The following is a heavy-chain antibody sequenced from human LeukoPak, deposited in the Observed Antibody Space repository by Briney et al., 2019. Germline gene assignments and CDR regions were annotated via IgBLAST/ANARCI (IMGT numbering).Heavy chain of an antibody. Sequence: ASVKVSCKASGYTFTGYYMHWVRQAPGQGLEWMGWINPNSGGTNYAQKFQGRVTMTRDTSISTAYMELSRLSSDDTAVYYCARDMTSSSWPSMSVWGQGTLVTVSS. CDR3: ARDMTSSSWPSMSV. V-gene: IGHV1-2*02. D-gene: IGHD6-13*01. CDR2: INPNSGGT. J-gene: IGHJ4*02. CDR1: GYTFTGYY.